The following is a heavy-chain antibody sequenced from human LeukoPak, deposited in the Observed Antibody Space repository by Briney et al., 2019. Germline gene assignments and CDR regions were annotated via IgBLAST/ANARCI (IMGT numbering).Heavy chain of an antibody. CDR1: GFTFSGYW. J-gene: IGHJ5*01. D-gene: IGHD6-19*01. V-gene: IGHV3-74*03. CDR3: TRAGYSSGFDS. Sequence: GGSLRLSCAASGFTFSGYWMHWVRQAPGKGLVWVSRINSDGYSITYAASVKGRFTISRDNAKTTLYLQMNSLIAEDTAVYFCTRAGYSSGFDSWGQGTLVTVSS. CDR2: INSDGYSI.